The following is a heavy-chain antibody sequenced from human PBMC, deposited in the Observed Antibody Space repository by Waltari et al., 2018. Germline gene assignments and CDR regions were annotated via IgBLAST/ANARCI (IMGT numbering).Heavy chain of an antibody. CDR2: IIPIFGTA. D-gene: IGHD3-22*01. Sequence: QVQLVQSGAEVKKPGSSVKVSCKASGGTFSSYAISWVRQAPGQGLEWMGGIIPIFGTANYAQKFQGRVTITADESTSTADMELSSLRSEDTAVYYCARGRYYYDSSGYPNWFDPWGQGTLVTVSS. CDR3: ARGRYYYDSSGYPNWFDP. J-gene: IGHJ5*02. CDR1: GGTFSSYA. V-gene: IGHV1-69*12.